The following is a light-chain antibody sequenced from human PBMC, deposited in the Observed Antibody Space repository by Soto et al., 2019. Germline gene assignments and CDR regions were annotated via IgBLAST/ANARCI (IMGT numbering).Light chain of an antibody. CDR1: QSISSF. J-gene: IGKJ3*01. V-gene: IGKV3-11*01. Sequence: EIVLTQSPATLSLSPGERATLSCRASQSISSFLAWYQQKPGQAPRLLIYDASIRATGIPTRFSGSGSGTDFTLTISSLEPEDFAVYYCQQRSSWPPFTFGPGTKVDTK. CDR3: QQRSSWPPFT. CDR2: DAS.